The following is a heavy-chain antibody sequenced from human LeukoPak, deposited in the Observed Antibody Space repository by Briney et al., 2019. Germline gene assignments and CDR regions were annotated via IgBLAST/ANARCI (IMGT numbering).Heavy chain of an antibody. Sequence: SETLSHTCTVSGCSISSYYWSWIRQPPGKGLEWIGYIYYSGSTNYNPSLKSRVTISVDTSKNQFSLKLSSVTAADTAVYYCARAGYYYDSSGYNYDAFDIWGQGTMVTVSS. CDR2: IYYSGST. D-gene: IGHD3-22*01. J-gene: IGHJ3*02. CDR3: ARAGYYYDSSGYNYDAFDI. V-gene: IGHV4-59*01. CDR1: GCSISSYY.